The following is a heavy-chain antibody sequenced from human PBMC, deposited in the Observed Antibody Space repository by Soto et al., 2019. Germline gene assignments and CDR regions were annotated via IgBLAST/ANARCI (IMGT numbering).Heavy chain of an antibody. CDR2: IIPIFGTA. J-gene: IGHJ6*02. D-gene: IGHD6-19*01. CDR1: GGTFSSYA. V-gene: IGHV1-69*01. Sequence: QVQLVQSGAEVKKPGSSVKVSCKASGGTFSSYAISWVRQAPGQGLEWMGGIIPIFGTANYAQKFQGRVTITADESTSTAYMELSSLRSEDTAVYYCACRIAVAGTGGHYYYGMDVWGQGTTVTVSS. CDR3: ACRIAVAGTGGHYYYGMDV.